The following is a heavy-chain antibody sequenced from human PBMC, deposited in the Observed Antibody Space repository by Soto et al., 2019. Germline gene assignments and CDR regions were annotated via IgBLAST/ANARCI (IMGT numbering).Heavy chain of an antibody. J-gene: IGHJ4*02. CDR3: ARGLDSSGYYTGGQERG. D-gene: IGHD3-22*01. Sequence: QVQLVQSGAEVKKPGSSVKVSCKASGGTFSSYAISWVRQAPGQGLEWMGGIIPIFGTANYAQKFQGRVTITADESTSTDYMELSSLRSEDTAVYYCARGLDSSGYYTGGQERGWGQGTLVTVSS. V-gene: IGHV1-69*01. CDR2: IIPIFGTA. CDR1: GGTFSSYA.